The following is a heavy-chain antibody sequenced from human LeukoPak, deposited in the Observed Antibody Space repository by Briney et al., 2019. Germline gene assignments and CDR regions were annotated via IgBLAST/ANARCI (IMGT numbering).Heavy chain of an antibody. D-gene: IGHD3-3*01. CDR2: INPSGGST. Sequence: ASVKVSCKASGYTFTSYYMHWVRQAPGQGLEWMGIINPSGGSTSYAQKFQGRVTTTRDTSTSTVYMELSSLRSEDTAVYYCAREGTYYGPKGWFDPWGQGTLVTVSS. CDR3: AREGTYYGPKGWFDP. V-gene: IGHV1-46*01. J-gene: IGHJ5*02. CDR1: GYTFTSYY.